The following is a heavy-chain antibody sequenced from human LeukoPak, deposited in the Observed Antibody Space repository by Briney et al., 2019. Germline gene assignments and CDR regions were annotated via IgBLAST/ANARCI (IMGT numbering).Heavy chain of an antibody. CDR2: IYYSGST. CDR1: GGSISSGGYY. Sequence: PSETLSLTCTVSGGSISSGGYYWSWIRQHPGKGLEWIGYIYYSGSTYYNPSLKSRVTISVDTSKNQFSLKLSSVTAADTAVYYSAREPVAGRVDYWGQGTLVTVSS. CDR3: AREPVAGRVDY. D-gene: IGHD6-19*01. J-gene: IGHJ4*02. V-gene: IGHV4-31*03.